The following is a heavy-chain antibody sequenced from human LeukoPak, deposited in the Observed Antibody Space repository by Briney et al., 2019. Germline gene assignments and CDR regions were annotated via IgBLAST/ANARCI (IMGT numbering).Heavy chain of an antibody. Sequence: SETLSLTCAVSGYSISSGYYWGWIRQPPGKGLEWIRSIYHSGSTYYNPSLKSRVTILVDTSKNQFSLKLSSVTAADTAVYYCARRGSRYFDYWGQGTLVTVSS. CDR1: GYSISSGYY. CDR3: ARRGSRYFDY. J-gene: IGHJ4*02. V-gene: IGHV4-38-2*01. CDR2: IYHSGST.